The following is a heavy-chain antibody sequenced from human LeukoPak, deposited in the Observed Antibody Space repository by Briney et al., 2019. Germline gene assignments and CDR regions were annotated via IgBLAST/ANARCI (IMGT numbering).Heavy chain of an antibody. J-gene: IGHJ4*02. Sequence: GGSLRLSCAASGFTLSSYSMNWVRQAPGKGLEWVSSISSSSSYIYCADSLKGRFTISRDNAKNSLYLQMNSLRAEDTAVYYCARDRNGDYYDSSGYSPWGQGTLVTVSS. D-gene: IGHD3-22*01. CDR3: ARDRNGDYYDSSGYSP. V-gene: IGHV3-21*01. CDR1: GFTLSSYS. CDR2: ISSSSSYI.